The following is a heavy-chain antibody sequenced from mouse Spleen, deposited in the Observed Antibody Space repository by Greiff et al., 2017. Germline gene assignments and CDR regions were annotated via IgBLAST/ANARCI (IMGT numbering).Heavy chain of an antibody. CDR1: GYTFTDYY. J-gene: IGHJ4*01. D-gene: IGHD2-4*01. Sequence: QVQLQQSGAELVRPGASVKLSCKASGYTFTDYYINWVKQRPGQGLEWIARIYPGSGNTYYNEKFKGKATLTAEKSSSTAYMQLSSLTSEDSAVYFCARPLYYDYDGYAMDYWGQGTSVTVSS. V-gene: IGHV1-76*01. CDR2: IYPGSGNT. CDR3: ARPLYYDYDGYAMDY.